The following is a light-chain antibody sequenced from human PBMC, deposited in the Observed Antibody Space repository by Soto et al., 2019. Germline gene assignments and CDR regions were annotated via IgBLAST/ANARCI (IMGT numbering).Light chain of an antibody. CDR2: EVS. CDR3: SSYAGSNNLGV. J-gene: IGLJ1*01. Sequence: QSALTQPPSASGFPGQSVTISCTGTSSDVGGYNYVSWYQQHPGKAPKLMIYEVSKRPSGVPDRFSGSKSGNTASLTVSGLQAEDEADYYCSSYAGSNNLGVFGTGTKSPS. CDR1: SSDVGGYNY. V-gene: IGLV2-8*01.